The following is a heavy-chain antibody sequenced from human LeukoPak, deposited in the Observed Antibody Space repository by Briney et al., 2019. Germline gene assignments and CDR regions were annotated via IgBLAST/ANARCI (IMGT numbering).Heavy chain of an antibody. D-gene: IGHD2-21*02. J-gene: IGHJ6*03. CDR1: GGSMGSFY. CDR2: IYYTGST. V-gene: IGHV4-59*01. CDR3: AREWGGGDNCGGDCFSPYYYYMDV. Sequence: SETLSLTCNVSGGSMGSFYWSWVRQLPGKGLEYIGYIYYTGSTNYNPSLKSRVTMSVDTSKNHFSLKVTSVTAADTAIYYCAREWGGGDNCGGDCFSPYYYYMDVWGKGTTVTVSS.